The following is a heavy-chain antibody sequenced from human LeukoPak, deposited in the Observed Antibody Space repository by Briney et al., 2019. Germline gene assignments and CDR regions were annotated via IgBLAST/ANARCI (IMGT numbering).Heavy chain of an antibody. CDR3: ARVIGYSGYETFDY. J-gene: IGHJ4*02. Sequence: ASVKVSCKASGGTFSSYAISWVRQAPGRGLEWMGGIIPIFGTANYAQKFQGRVTITADESTSTAYMELSSLRSEDTAVYYCARVIGYSGYETFDYWGQGTLVTVSS. V-gene: IGHV1-69*13. D-gene: IGHD5-12*01. CDR1: GGTFSSYA. CDR2: IIPIFGTA.